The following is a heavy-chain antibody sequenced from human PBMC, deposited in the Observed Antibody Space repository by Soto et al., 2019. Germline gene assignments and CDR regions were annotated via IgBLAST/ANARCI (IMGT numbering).Heavy chain of an antibody. J-gene: IGHJ4*02. CDR2: ISSSGGST. CDR3: AKEAGRDGYNVDY. Sequence: PGGSLRLSCVASGFTFNSYYMTWVRQAPGKGLEWVSTISSSGGSTYYADSVKGRFTISRDNSKNTLYLQMNSLRAEDTAVYYCAKEAGRDGYNVDYWGQGTLVTVSS. V-gene: IGHV3-23*01. D-gene: IGHD5-12*01. CDR1: GFTFNSYY.